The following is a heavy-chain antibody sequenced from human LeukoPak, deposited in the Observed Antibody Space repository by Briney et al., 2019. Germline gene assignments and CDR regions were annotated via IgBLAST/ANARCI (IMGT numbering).Heavy chain of an antibody. CDR3: ARGYDILTGYYNAFDI. CDR1: GGSISSSNW. J-gene: IGHJ3*02. CDR2: IYHSGST. Sequence: SETLSLTCAVSGGSISSSNWWSWVRQPPGKGLEWIGEIYHSGSTNYNPSLRSRVTISVDKSKNQFSLKLSSVTAADTAVYYCARGYDILTGYYNAFDIWGQGTMVTVSS. D-gene: IGHD3-9*01. V-gene: IGHV4-4*02.